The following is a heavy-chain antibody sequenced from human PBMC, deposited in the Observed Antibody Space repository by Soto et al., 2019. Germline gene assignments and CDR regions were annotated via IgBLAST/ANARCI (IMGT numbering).Heavy chain of an antibody. CDR3: ARDQSSTVITSTHFDP. V-gene: IGHV3-30-3*01. Sequence: GGSLRLSCAASVFTVRRYEMEWVRQVPGKGLEWVAVISYDGSTTFYADSVKGRFTISRDNSNNTLFLQMSNLRREDTAVYYCARDQSSTVITSTHFDPWGQGTQVTVSS. D-gene: IGHD4-17*01. J-gene: IGHJ5*02. CDR2: ISYDGSTT. CDR1: VFTVRRYE.